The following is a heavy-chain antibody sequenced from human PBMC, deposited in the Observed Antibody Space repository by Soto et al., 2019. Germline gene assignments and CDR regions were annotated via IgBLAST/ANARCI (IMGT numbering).Heavy chain of an antibody. J-gene: IGHJ4*01. Sequence: SLRLSFTASGFTFGDYAMGWFLQAPGKGLEWVGFIRSKAYGGTTDYAEPVKGRFAISRDDSNNMVYLQMNSLKIEDTAVYYCTTDSYSTIIIVRFDYWGHGTLVTVSS. CDR2: IRSKAYGGTT. V-gene: IGHV3-49*03. CDR3: TTDSYSTIIIVRFDY. CDR1: GFTFGDYA. D-gene: IGHD3-22*01.